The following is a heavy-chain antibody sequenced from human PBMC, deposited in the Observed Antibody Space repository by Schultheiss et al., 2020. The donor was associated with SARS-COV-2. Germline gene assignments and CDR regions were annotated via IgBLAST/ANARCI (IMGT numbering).Heavy chain of an antibody. J-gene: IGHJ4*02. CDR2: IYSGGST. Sequence: GGSLRLSCAASGFTFDDYAMHWVRQAPGKGLEWVSVIYSGGSTYYADSVKGRFTISRDNSKNTLYLQMNSLRAEDTAVYYCAKDPIPLYYYDRLGFDYWGQGTLVTVSS. CDR3: AKDPIPLYYYDRLGFDY. V-gene: IGHV3-66*01. CDR1: GFTFDDYA. D-gene: IGHD3-22*01.